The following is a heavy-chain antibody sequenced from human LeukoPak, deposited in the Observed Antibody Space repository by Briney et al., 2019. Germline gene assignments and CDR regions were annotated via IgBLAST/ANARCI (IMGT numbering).Heavy chain of an antibody. J-gene: IGHJ6*02. V-gene: IGHV3-66*01. CDR2: SYSGGST. CDR1: GFTVSSNY. Sequence: QPGGSLRLSCAASGFTVSSNYMSWVRQAPGKGLEWVSVSYSGGSTYYADSVKGRFTISRDNSKNTLYLQMNSLRAEDTAVYYCARGDSSWYELDYYYYGMDVWGQGTTVTVSS. D-gene: IGHD6-13*01. CDR3: ARGDSSWYELDYYYYGMDV.